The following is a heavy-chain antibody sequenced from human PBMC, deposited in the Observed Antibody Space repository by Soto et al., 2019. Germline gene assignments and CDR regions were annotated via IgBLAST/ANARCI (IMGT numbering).Heavy chain of an antibody. D-gene: IGHD1-7*01. CDR1: GASISSGDYS. Sequence: TSETLSLTCTVSGASISSGDYSWSWIRQYPGQGLEWIGDIYYTGTTNYNPSLKSRLTISVDTSKNQFSLKLSSVTAADTAVYYCARDHTPRYNWNYFSWFDPWGQGTLVTVSS. J-gene: IGHJ5*02. V-gene: IGHV4-31*03. CDR3: ARDHTPRYNWNYFSWFDP. CDR2: IYYTGTT.